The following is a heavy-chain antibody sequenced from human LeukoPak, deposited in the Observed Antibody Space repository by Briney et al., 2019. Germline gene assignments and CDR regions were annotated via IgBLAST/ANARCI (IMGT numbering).Heavy chain of an antibody. CDR2: INQSGST. Sequence: SETLSLTCAVYGGSFIGYYWNLIRQPPGKGLEWIGEINQSGSTKYNPSLKSRVSISVDTSKNQFSLKLSSVTAADTAVYYFARGRDRYCTGGSCYKFDYWGQGTLVTVSS. V-gene: IGHV4-34*01. J-gene: IGHJ4*02. CDR1: GGSFIGYY. D-gene: IGHD2-15*01. CDR3: ARGRDRYCTGGSCYKFDY.